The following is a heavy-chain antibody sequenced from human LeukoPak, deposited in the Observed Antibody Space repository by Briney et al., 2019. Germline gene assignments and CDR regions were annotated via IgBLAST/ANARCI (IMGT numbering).Heavy chain of an antibody. J-gene: IGHJ4*02. Sequence: SETLSLTCAVYGGSLSGYYWSWIRQPPGKGLEWIGEINHSGSTNSNPSLKSRVTIPVDTSKKQFSLKVSSVTAADTAVYYCARHAYGDYPFFDYWGQGTLVTVSS. CDR3: ARHAYGDYPFFDY. CDR1: GGSLSGYY. V-gene: IGHV4-34*01. CDR2: INHSGST. D-gene: IGHD4-17*01.